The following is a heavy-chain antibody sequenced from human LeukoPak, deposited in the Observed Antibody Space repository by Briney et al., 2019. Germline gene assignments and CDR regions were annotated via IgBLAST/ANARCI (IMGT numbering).Heavy chain of an antibody. J-gene: IGHJ4*02. Sequence: ASVKVSCKASGYTFTGYYMHWVRQAPGQGLEWMGWINPNGGGTNYAQKFQGRVTMTRDTSISTAYMELSRLRSDDTAVYYCARVLLGYCSSTSCSIDYWGQGTLVTVSS. CDR2: INPNGGGT. CDR1: GYTFTGYY. V-gene: IGHV1-2*02. D-gene: IGHD2-2*01. CDR3: ARVLLGYCSSTSCSIDY.